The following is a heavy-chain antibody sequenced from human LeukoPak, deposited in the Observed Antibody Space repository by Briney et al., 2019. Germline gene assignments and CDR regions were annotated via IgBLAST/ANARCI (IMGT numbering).Heavy chain of an antibody. V-gene: IGHV1-69*05. D-gene: IGHD3-10*01. CDR3: ARDFQLVRGILWFDP. Sequence: SVTVSCKASGGTFSSYAISWVRQAPGQGLEWLGGIIPIFGTANYAQKLQGRVTMTTDTSASTAYMELRSLRSDDTAVYYCARDFQLVRGILWFDPWGQGTLVTVSS. CDR1: GGTFSSYA. J-gene: IGHJ5*02. CDR2: IIPIFGTA.